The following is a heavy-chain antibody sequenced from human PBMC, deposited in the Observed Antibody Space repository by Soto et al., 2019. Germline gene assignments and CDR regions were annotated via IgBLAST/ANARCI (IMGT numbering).Heavy chain of an antibody. Sequence: EVQLLESGGGLVQPGGSLRLSCAGSGFTFGTYGMSWVRLAPGRGLEWVSAIKSGGESTYYPDSVKGRFTISRDNSKNTLYMQMNSLRAEDTAIYYCAIGYSYAPFDPWGQGTLVTVSS. D-gene: IGHD5-18*01. V-gene: IGHV3-23*01. CDR3: AIGYSYAPFDP. CDR2: IKSGGEST. CDR1: GFTFGTYG. J-gene: IGHJ5*02.